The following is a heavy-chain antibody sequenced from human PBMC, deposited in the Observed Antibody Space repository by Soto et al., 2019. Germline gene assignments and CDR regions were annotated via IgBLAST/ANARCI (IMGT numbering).Heavy chain of an antibody. CDR1: GGTFYTYA. Sequence: QVHLVQSGAEVKRPGSSVRVSCRASGGTFYTYAFTWVRQAPGQGLEWRAGITPMIGTTKYAQKFHGRVTFSADESASTAYMALSNLRSDATAVYSCERDVSVMTSVFGFWGQGHLITVSS. D-gene: IGHD3-10*01. CDR3: ERDVSVMTSVFGF. V-gene: IGHV1-69*01. CDR2: ITPMIGTT. J-gene: IGHJ1*01.